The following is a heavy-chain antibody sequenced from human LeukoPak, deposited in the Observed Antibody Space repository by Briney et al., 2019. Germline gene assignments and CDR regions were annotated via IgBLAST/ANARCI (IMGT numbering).Heavy chain of an antibody. CDR3: ARDRPRMGYNWNYGGFDS. J-gene: IGHJ4*02. D-gene: IGHD1-7*01. CDR2: VDPEDYET. V-gene: IGHV1-24*01. CDR1: GHTLTEIF. Sequence: ASAKVSCKVSGHTLTEIFMHWVRQAPGKGFEWMGGVDPEDYETINAQKFQGRVTMTEDTSTDTAYMELSSLRSEDTAVYYCARDRPRMGYNWNYGGFDSWGQGTLVTVSS.